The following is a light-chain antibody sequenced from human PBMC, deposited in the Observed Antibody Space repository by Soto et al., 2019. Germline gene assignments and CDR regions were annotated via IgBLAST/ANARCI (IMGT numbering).Light chain of an antibody. CDR2: EVS. Sequence: QAVVTQPPSASGSPGQSVTISCTGTSSDVGGCKFVSWYQQYPGKAPKLIIYEVSKRPSGVPDRFSGSKSGNTASLTVSGLQAEDEADYYCSSCAGSNNPYVFGTGTKVTVL. J-gene: IGLJ1*01. CDR1: SSDVGGCKF. CDR3: SSCAGSNNPYV. V-gene: IGLV2-8*01.